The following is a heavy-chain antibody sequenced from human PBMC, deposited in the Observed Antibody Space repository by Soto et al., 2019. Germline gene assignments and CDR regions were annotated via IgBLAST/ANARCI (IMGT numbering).Heavy chain of an antibody. Sequence: QVQLQESGPGLVKPSQTLSLICTVSGDSISSGGYYWSWIRQYPGKGLEWIGYIYYSGSTYYNPSLNSRVTLSLDTSKNQFSLKLGSVAAADTAVYHCARDKEGVDYWGQRTLVTVSS. CDR2: IYYSGST. CDR1: GDSISSGGYY. J-gene: IGHJ4*02. D-gene: IGHD3-16*01. V-gene: IGHV4-31*03. CDR3: ARDKEGVDY.